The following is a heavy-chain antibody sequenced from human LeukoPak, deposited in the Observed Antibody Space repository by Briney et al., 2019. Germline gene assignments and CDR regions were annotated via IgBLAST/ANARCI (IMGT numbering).Heavy chain of an antibody. V-gene: IGHV3-7*04. Sequence: GGSLRLSCAASGFTFSNYWMSWVRQAPGKGLEWVANIKQDGSEKYYVDSVKGRFTISRDNAKNSLYLQMNSLRADGTAVYYCARGGRAYGDWGQGTLVTVSS. CDR1: GFTFSNYW. CDR2: IKQDGSEK. D-gene: IGHD3-16*01. CDR3: ARGGRAYGD. J-gene: IGHJ4*02.